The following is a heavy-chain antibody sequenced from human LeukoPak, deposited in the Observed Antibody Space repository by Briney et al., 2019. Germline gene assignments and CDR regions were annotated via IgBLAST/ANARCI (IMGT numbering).Heavy chain of an antibody. Sequence: SETLSLTCTVSGGSISSGGYYWSWIRQPPGKGLEWIGYIYHSGSTYYNPSLKSRVTISVDRSKNQFSLKLSSVTAADTAVYYCASDDSGSYYYWGQGTLVTVSS. J-gene: IGHJ4*02. CDR3: ASDDSGSYYY. V-gene: IGHV4-30-2*01. CDR1: GGSISSGGYY. D-gene: IGHD1-26*01. CDR2: IYHSGST.